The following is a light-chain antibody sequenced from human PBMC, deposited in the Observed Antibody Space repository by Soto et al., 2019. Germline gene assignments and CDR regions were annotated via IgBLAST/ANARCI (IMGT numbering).Light chain of an antibody. CDR1: LSAGRN. CDR3: QQYNNWPWT. J-gene: IGKJ1*01. V-gene: IGKV3-15*01. CDR2: GVS. Sequence: EIVLTQSPATLSVSPGERVTLSCRASLSAGRNLAWYHQKPGQAPRLLIYGVSTRAAGVPDRFSGSGSGTDFTLTISSLHSEDFAVYYCQQYNNWPWTFGQGTKVDIK.